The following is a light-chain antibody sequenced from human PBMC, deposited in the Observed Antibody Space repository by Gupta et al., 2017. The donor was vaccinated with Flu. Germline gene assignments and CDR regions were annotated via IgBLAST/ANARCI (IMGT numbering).Light chain of an antibody. CDR3: QVWDTNNDHWV. Sequence: GQTARITCGRKKIGRETVNWYRQKPGQAPVLVVCDDRDRPSGIPERFSGSNSGNTATLTISRVEAGDEADYYCQVWDTNNDHWVFGGGTMLTVL. CDR2: DDR. J-gene: IGLJ3*02. V-gene: IGLV3-21*02. CDR1: KIGRET.